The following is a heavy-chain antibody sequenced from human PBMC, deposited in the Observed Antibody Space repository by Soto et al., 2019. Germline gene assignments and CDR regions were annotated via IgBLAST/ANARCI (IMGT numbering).Heavy chain of an antibody. CDR1: GFIFNTYA. CDR3: SRALYFKAPVVDY. D-gene: IGHD2-8*01. CDR2: ISYDGTYS. V-gene: IGHV3-30*04. Sequence: LRHSFAASGFIFNTYAMHWVRRAPGKLLEWVALISYDGTYSYYTDSVKGRFTISRDNSQNTLFLQMSSLTVEDTAVYYCSRALYFKAPVVDYWGQGTLVSVSS. J-gene: IGHJ4*02.